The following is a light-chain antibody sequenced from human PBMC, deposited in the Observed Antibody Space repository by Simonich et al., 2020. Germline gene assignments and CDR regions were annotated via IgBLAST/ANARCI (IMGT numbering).Light chain of an antibody. CDR3: NSRDSSGNHLV. Sequence: SSELTQDPAVSVALGQTVRITCQGDSLRSSYASWYKQKPGQAPVLVIYGKNNRPSGIPDRFSGSSSGNTASLTITGAQAEDEADYYCNSRDSSGNHLVFGGGTKLTVL. J-gene: IGLJ3*02. V-gene: IGLV3-19*01. CDR1: SLRSSY. CDR2: GKN.